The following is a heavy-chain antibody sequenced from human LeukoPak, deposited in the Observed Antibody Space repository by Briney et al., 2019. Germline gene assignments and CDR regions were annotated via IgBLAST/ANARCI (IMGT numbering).Heavy chain of an antibody. CDR2: ISGRGGST. D-gene: IGHD2-21*02. Sequence: GSLRLSCAASGFTFSNYAMSWVRQAPGKGLEWVAAISGRGGSTYYADSVKGRFTISRDNSKNTLYLQMNSLRTEDTAVFYCAKDPRISVTATTGGFDYWGQGTLVTVSS. J-gene: IGHJ4*02. CDR1: GFTFSNYA. V-gene: IGHV3-23*01. CDR3: AKDPRISVTATTGGFDY.